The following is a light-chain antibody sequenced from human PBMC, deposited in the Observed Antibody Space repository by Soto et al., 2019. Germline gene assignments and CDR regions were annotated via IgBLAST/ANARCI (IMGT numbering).Light chain of an antibody. CDR3: QQSSSSPWT. V-gene: IGKV3-20*01. CDR1: QSVTRSS. Sequence: EVVLTQSPATLSLSPGERATLSCRASQSVTRSSLAWYQQKPGQSPRLLISGASSRATGIPDRFSGGGSGTDFIFNITSLEPEDFATYYCQQSSSSPWTFGQGTKVDI. J-gene: IGKJ1*01. CDR2: GAS.